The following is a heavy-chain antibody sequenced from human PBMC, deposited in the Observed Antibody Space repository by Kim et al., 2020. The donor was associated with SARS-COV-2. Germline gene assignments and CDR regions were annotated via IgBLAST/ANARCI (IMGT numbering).Heavy chain of an antibody. CDR2: IYHSGST. CDR3: ARDSRLDSSSWYYFDY. Sequence: SETLSLTCAVSGGSISSSNWWSWVRQPPGKGLEWIGEIYHSGSTNYNPSLKSRVTISVDKSKNQFSLKLSSVTAADTAVYYCARDSRLDSSSWYYFDYWGQGTLVTVSS. J-gene: IGHJ4*02. V-gene: IGHV4-4*02. CDR1: GGSISSSNW. D-gene: IGHD6-13*01.